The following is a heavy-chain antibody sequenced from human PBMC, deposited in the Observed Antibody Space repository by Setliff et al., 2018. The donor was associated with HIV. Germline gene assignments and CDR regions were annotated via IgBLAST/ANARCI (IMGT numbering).Heavy chain of an antibody. V-gene: IGHV4-59*11. D-gene: IGHD3-22*01. Sequence: SETLSLTCSVSGGSITSHYWTWIRQPPGKGLEWIGVISYTGSPHYNPSLKSRVTMSLDTSKNQFSLTLSSVTAVDTAVYYCARDPHYFDRSGYYSYFYFDYWGQGMLVTVSS. J-gene: IGHJ4*02. CDR1: GGSITSHY. CDR2: ISYTGSP. CDR3: ARDPHYFDRSGYYSYFYFDY.